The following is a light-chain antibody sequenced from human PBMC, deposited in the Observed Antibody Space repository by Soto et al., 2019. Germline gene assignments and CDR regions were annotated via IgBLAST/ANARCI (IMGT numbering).Light chain of an antibody. CDR2: DAS. CDR3: QQYHAWPPGT. J-gene: IGKJ4*01. Sequence: EIVLTQSPATLSLSPGERATLSCRASQGVSSYLAWYQQKPGQAPRLLIYDASNRATGIPARFSGGGSGTEFTLTIDSLRSEDFAVYFCQQYHAWPPGTFGGGTKVDIK. V-gene: IGKV3D-15*01. CDR1: QGVSSY.